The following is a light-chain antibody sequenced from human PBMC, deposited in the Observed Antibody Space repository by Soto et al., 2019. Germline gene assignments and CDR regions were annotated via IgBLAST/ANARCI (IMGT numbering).Light chain of an antibody. J-gene: IGKJ1*01. CDR1: QRVSSS. CDR3: QQRYSWLRA. V-gene: IGKV3-11*01. Sequence: EVVVTQSPDTLSLSPGETATLSCRASQRVSSSVAWYQHKPGQSPRLVVYSGDKRAPGIPPRFSGSGSGTDFTLTISSLESDDFAIYYCQQRYSWLRAFGPGTKVDIK. CDR2: SGD.